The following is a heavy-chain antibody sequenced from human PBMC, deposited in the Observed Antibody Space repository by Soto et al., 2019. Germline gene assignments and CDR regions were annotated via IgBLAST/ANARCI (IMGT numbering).Heavy chain of an antibody. CDR3: AREPLD. J-gene: IGHJ4*02. CDR1: GGSISRGGYY. Sequence: VEVQEAGPGMGKPLQTLFLTRTVSGGSISRGGYYWTWIRQHPGEGLEWIGYIYYSWITYYNPSLKSRVTISVDTSKNQFSLKLSSVTAADTAVYYCAREPLDWGQGTLVTVSS. V-gene: IGHV4-31*03. CDR2: IYYSWIT.